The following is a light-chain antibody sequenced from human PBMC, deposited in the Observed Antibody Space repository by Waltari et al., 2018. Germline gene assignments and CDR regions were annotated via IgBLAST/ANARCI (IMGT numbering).Light chain of an antibody. CDR1: DSNIGGNS. CDR3: AAWDDSLDGVV. Sequence: QSVLTQPPSASGTPEQRVTISCYGSDSNIGGNSVNWYQPLPGTAPKLLVFNNGQRPSGVPDRFSGSKSGTSASLAINGLQSEDEADYSCAAWDDSLDGVVFGGGTKLTVL. V-gene: IGLV1-44*01. CDR2: NNG. J-gene: IGLJ2*01.